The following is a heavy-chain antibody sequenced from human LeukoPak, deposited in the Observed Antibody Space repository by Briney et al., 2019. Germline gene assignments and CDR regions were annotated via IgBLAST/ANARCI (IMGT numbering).Heavy chain of an antibody. Sequence: SETLSLTCTVSGGSISSGDYYWSWIRQPPGKGLEWIGYIYYSGSTYYNPSLKSRVTISVDTSKNQFSLKLSSVTAADTAVYYCAREGCGYDCYYYYGMDVWGQGTTVTVSS. D-gene: IGHD5-12*01. CDR1: GGSISSGDYY. V-gene: IGHV4-30-4*01. J-gene: IGHJ6*02. CDR3: AREGCGYDCYYYYGMDV. CDR2: IYYSGST.